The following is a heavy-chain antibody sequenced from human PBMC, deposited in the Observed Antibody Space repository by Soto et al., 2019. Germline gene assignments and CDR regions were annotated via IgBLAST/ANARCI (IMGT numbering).Heavy chain of an antibody. V-gene: IGHV3-48*02. Sequence: GGSLRLSCAASGFAFSSYAMNWVRQAPGKGLEWVSYITSSSSTVSYADSVKGRFTISRDNAKNSLYLQMSSLRDDDTAVYYCARDYGYSSRWSPSFDYWGQGSLVTVSS. CDR1: GFAFSSYA. J-gene: IGHJ4*02. CDR3: ARDYGYSSRWSPSFDY. D-gene: IGHD6-13*01. CDR2: ITSSSSTV.